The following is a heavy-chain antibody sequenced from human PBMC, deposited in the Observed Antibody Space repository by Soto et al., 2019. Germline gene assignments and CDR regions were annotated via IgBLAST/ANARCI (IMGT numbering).Heavy chain of an antibody. CDR3: AVTFFDYTWGQYRYS. CDR1: GYTFTTYD. J-gene: IGHJ5*02. Sequence: QVQLVQSGAEVKTPGASVKVSCKTSGYTFTTYDIHWVRQASGQGLEWMGSVNPNSGDTAYAQKLRGRVTMTRDTSISTAHMELSSLRSEDTAIYYCAVTFFDYTWGQYRYSWGPGTPVTVSS. D-gene: IGHD3-16*02. CDR2: VNPNSGDT. V-gene: IGHV1-8*02.